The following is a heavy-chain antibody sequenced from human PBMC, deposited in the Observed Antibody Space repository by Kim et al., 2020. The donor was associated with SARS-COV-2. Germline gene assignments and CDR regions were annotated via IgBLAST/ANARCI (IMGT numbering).Heavy chain of an antibody. D-gene: IGHD6-19*01. CDR3: ASGAVADEDSYYYYYYGMDV. Sequence: SETLSLTCTVSGGSISSSSYYWGWIRQPPGKGLEWIGSIYYSGSTYYNPSLKSRVTISVDTSKNQFSLKLSSVTAADTAVYYCASGAVADEDSYYYYYYGMDVWGQGTTVTVSS. CDR1: GGSISSSSYY. CDR2: IYYSGST. V-gene: IGHV4-39*01. J-gene: IGHJ6*02.